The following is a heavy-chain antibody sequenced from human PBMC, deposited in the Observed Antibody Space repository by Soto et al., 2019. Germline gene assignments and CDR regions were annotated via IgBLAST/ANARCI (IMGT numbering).Heavy chain of an antibody. V-gene: IGHV4-4*07. CDR1: GGSISSYY. CDR3: ARDQYCGGDCYGYGMDV. Sequence: TSTVSGGSISSYYWSWIRQPAGKGLEWIWRIYTSGSTNYNPSLKSRVTMSVDTSKNQFSLKLSSVTAADTAVYYCARDQYCGGDCYGYGMDVWGQGTTVTVSS. CDR2: IYTSGST. J-gene: IGHJ6*02. D-gene: IGHD2-21*02.